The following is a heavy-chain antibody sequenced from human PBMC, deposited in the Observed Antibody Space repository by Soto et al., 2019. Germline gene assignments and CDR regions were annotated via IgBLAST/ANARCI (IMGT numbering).Heavy chain of an antibody. CDR3: ARDSQWLGGLLNWFDP. D-gene: IGHD3-22*01. V-gene: IGHV1-69*13. J-gene: IGHJ5*02. CDR2: IIPIFGTA. Sequence: EASVKSPARLLEAPSAAMLSAGCDRPPGQGLEWMGGIIPIFGTANYAQKFQGRVTITADESTSTAYMELSSLRSEDTAVYYCARDSQWLGGLLNWFDPWGQGTLVTVSS. CDR1: EAPSAAML.